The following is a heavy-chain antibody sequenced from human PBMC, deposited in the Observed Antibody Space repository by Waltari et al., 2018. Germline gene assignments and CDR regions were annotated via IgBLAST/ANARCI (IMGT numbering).Heavy chain of an antibody. CDR3: ARVAEAGKNWYFDL. Sequence: QVHLQESGPGLVKPSETLSLTCSVPDASIGTHYWSWIRQPPGKGLEWIGYIYYTGRTDHNPSLNSRATISVDRSKDQISLRLSSVTAADTAVYYCARVAEAGKNWYFDLWGRGTLVTVSS. CDR2: IYYTGRT. CDR1: DASIGTHY. J-gene: IGHJ2*01. D-gene: IGHD6-19*01. V-gene: IGHV4-59*11.